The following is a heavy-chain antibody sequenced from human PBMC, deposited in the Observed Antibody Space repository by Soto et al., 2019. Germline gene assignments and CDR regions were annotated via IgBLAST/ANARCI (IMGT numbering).Heavy chain of an antibody. CDR1: GFTFSSYG. CDR2: ISSSSSYI. Sequence: EVQLVESGGGLVKPGGSLRLSCAASGFTFSSYGMNWVRQAPGKGLEWVSSISSSSSYIYYADSVKGRFTISRDNAKNSLYLQMNSLRAEDTAVYYCARDHSSSWYPKYYFDYWGQGTLVTVSS. V-gene: IGHV3-21*01. CDR3: ARDHSSSWYPKYYFDY. D-gene: IGHD6-13*01. J-gene: IGHJ4*02.